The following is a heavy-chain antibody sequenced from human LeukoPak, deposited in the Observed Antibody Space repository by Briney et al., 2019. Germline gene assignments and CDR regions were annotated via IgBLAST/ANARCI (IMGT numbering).Heavy chain of an antibody. Sequence: GSSVKVSCKASGDTFSSYAISWVRQAPGQGLEWMGRIIPILGIANYAQKFQGRVTITADKSTSTAYMELSSLRSEDTAVYYCAREDILTGYYSDYWGQGTLVTVSS. CDR3: AREDILTGYYSDY. CDR1: GDTFSSYA. V-gene: IGHV1-69*04. J-gene: IGHJ4*02. CDR2: IIPILGIA. D-gene: IGHD3-9*01.